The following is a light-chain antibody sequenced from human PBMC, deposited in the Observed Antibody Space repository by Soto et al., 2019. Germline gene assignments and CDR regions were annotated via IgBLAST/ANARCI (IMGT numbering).Light chain of an antibody. J-gene: IGKJ2*02. CDR3: QLYNNSRCT. CDR2: KAS. V-gene: IGKV1-5*03. CDR1: QSISSW. Sequence: DIQMTQSPSTLSASVGDRVTITCRASQSISSWLAWYQQKPGKAPKLLIYKASSLESGVPSRLSGSGSGTEFTLTISSLQADDFATYYCQLYNNSRCTFRQGTKLECK.